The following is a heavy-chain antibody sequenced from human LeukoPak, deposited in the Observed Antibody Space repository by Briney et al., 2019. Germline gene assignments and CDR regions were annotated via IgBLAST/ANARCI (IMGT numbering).Heavy chain of an antibody. V-gene: IGHV3-30*04. Sequence: GGSLRLSCAASGFTFSSYAFHWVRQAPGKGLEWVGVMSYDGSNKYYPDSVKGRFTISRDTSKNTLYLQMNSLRAEDTAVYYCARGYCTSTSCYIDYWGQGTLVTVSS. J-gene: IGHJ4*02. D-gene: IGHD2-2*01. CDR2: MSYDGSNK. CDR1: GFTFSSYA. CDR3: ARGYCTSTSCYIDY.